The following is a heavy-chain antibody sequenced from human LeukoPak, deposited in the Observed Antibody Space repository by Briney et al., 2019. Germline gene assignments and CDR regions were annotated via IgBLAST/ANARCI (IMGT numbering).Heavy chain of an antibody. CDR1: GFTFSSHS. CDR3: ARGMRDGYNTRAVD. Sequence: PGGSLRLSCAASGFTFSSHSMNWVRQAPGKGLECVSYISSSSSIIYYADSVKGRFTISRDNSKNTLYLQMNSLRAEDTAVYYCARGMRDGYNTRAVDWGQGTLVTVSS. J-gene: IGHJ4*02. D-gene: IGHD5-24*01. CDR2: ISSSSSII. V-gene: IGHV3-48*01.